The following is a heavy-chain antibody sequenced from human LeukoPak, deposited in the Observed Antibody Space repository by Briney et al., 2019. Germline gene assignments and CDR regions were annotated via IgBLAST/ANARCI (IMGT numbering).Heavy chain of an antibody. Sequence: AGSLRLSCEASGFTFSSYWMTWVRQAPGKGLEWVANIKPDGSAKNYVDSVEGRFTISRDNAKNSLYIQMNSLRAEDTGIYYCARDQSVPGKRGTAHIWGQGTVVTVSS. CDR2: IKPDGSAK. CDR3: ARDQSVPGKRGTAHI. D-gene: IGHD7-27*01. CDR1: GFTFSSYW. V-gene: IGHV3-7*01. J-gene: IGHJ3*02.